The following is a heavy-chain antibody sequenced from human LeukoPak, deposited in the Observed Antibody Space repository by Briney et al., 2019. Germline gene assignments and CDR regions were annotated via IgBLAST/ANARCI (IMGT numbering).Heavy chain of an antibody. CDR1: DYTFTGYY. J-gene: IGHJ3*02. D-gene: IGHD6-13*01. CDR3: ARDGVAAGTHLWAFDI. CDR2: INANSGGT. Sequence: GASVKVSCKASDYTFTGYYMHWVRQAPGQGLEWMGWINANSGGTNYAQKFQGRVTMTRDTSISTGYMELSRLRSDDTAVYYCARDGVAAGTHLWAFDIWGQGTMVTVSS. V-gene: IGHV1-2*02.